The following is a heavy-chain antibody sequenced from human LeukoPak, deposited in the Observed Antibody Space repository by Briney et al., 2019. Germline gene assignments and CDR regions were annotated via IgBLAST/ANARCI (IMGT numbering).Heavy chain of an antibody. J-gene: IGHJ5*02. CDR1: GFTFSSYG. D-gene: IGHD3-10*01. V-gene: IGHV3-30*18. CDR3: AKDWLQYYYGSGDTNYFDP. Sequence: GGSLRLSCAASGFTFSSYGMHWVRQAPGKGLEWVAVISYDGSNKYYADSVKGRFTISRDNSMNTLYLQMNSLRAEDTAVYYCAKDWLQYYYGSGDTNYFDPWGQGTLVTVSS. CDR2: ISYDGSNK.